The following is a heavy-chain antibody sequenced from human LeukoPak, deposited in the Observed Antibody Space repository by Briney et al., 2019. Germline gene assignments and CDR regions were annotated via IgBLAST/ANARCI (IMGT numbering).Heavy chain of an antibody. V-gene: IGHV1-8*01. CDR3: ARDRVAARPRYYYYYMDV. D-gene: IGHD6-6*01. CDR1: GYTFTSYD. Sequence: ASVKVSCKASGYTFTSYDINWVRQATGQGLEWMGWMNPNSGNTGYAQKFQGRVTMTRNTSISTAYMELSSLRSEDTAVYYCARDRVAARPRYYYYYMDVWSKGTTVTASS. J-gene: IGHJ6*03. CDR2: MNPNSGNT.